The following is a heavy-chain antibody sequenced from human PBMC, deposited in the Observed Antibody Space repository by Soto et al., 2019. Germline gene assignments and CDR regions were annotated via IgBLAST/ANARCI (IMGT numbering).Heavy chain of an antibody. J-gene: IGHJ5*02. CDR1: GGSISRGDYY. CDR3: ARGLDGRHSSSAENCFDP. V-gene: IGHV4-30-4*01. D-gene: IGHD6-6*01. Sequence: SETLSLTCTVSGGSISRGDYYWSWIRQPPGKGLEWIGYIYYSGSTYYNPSLKSRVTISVDTSKNQFSLKLSSVTAAYTAVYYCARGLDGRHSSSAENCFDPWCQGTLVTGSS. CDR2: IYYSGST.